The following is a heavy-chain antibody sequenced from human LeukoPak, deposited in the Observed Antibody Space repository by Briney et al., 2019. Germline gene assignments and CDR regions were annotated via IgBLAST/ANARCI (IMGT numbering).Heavy chain of an antibody. Sequence: PGGSLRLSCVASGFTFSSYWMSWVRQAPGKGLEWVANIKQDGSEKDYVDSVKGRFTISRDNAENSLYLQMNSLTAEDSAVYYCASETVEKATISWGQGIPVTVSS. CDR3: ASETVEKATIS. CDR1: GFTFSSYW. V-gene: IGHV3-7*01. J-gene: IGHJ5*02. CDR2: IKQDGSEK. D-gene: IGHD5-24*01.